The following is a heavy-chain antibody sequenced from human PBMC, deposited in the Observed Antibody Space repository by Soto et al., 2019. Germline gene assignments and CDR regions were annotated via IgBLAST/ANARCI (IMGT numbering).Heavy chain of an antibody. D-gene: IGHD6-13*01. CDR3: ARDSSSSSDYRMDV. CDR1: GFTFSSYS. CDR2: ISSSSSYI. V-gene: IGHV3-21*01. J-gene: IGHJ6*02. Sequence: GGSLRLSCAASGFTFSSYSMNWVRQAPGKGLEWVSSISSSSSYIYYADPVKGRFTISRDNAKNSLYLQMNSLRAEDTAVYYCARDSSSSSDYRMDVWGQGTTVTVSS.